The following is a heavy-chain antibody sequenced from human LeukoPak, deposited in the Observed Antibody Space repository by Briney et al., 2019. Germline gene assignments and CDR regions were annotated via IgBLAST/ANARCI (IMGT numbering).Heavy chain of an antibody. CDR3: ARYLYGDYDVCFDY. Sequence: GGSLRLSCAASGFTFSSYSMNWVRQAPGKGLEWDSSISSSSSYIYYADSVKGRFTISRDNAKNSLYLQMNSLRAEDTAVYYCARYLYGDYDVCFDYWGQGTLVTVSS. J-gene: IGHJ4*02. V-gene: IGHV3-21*01. CDR1: GFTFSSYS. CDR2: ISSSSSYI. D-gene: IGHD4-17*01.